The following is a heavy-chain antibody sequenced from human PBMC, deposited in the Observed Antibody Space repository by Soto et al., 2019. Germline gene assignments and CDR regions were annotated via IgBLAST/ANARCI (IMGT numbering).Heavy chain of an antibody. D-gene: IGHD3-3*01. CDR2: ISYDGGNK. J-gene: IGHJ4*02. CDR3: ARDKDQYDFGGGTLDS. V-gene: IGHV3-30-3*01. CDR1: NFVFSVYS. Sequence: QLVESGGGVVQPERSLKLSCTASNFVFSVYSLHWVRQAPGKGLEWVALISYDGGNKYYADSVKGRFTISRDNSKNTLYLQKNSLRREDTAVYYCARDKDQYDFGGGTLDSWGQGTLVTVSS.